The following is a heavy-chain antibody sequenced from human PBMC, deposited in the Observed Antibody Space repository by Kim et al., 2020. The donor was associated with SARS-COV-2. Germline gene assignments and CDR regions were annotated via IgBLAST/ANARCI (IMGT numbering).Heavy chain of an antibody. V-gene: IGHV3-7*03. J-gene: IGHJ4*02. CDR3: ARDKDDSSGYYGD. D-gene: IGHD3-22*01. CDR1: GFTFSSYW. CDR2: IKQDGSEK. Sequence: GGSLRLSCAASGFTFSSYWMSWVRQAPGKGLEWVANIKQDGSEKYYVDSVKGRFTISRDNAKNSLYLQMNSLRAEDTAVYYCARDKDDSSGYYGDWGQGTLVTVSS.